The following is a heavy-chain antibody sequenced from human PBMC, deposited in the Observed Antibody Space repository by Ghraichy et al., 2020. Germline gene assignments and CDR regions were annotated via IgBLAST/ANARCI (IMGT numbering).Heavy chain of an antibody. D-gene: IGHD6-6*01. J-gene: IGHJ4*02. CDR1: AFSLSTSGEG. V-gene: IGHV2-5*02. CDR3: AHRRVDSSSLDF. CDR2: IYWDDDK. Sequence: QTLSLTFTFSAFSLSTSGEGVGWIRQPPGKALEWLALIYWDDDKRYTPSLKSRLTITKDTSKNQVVLTMTNMDPVDTATYYCAHRRVDSSSLDFWGQGTLVTVSS.